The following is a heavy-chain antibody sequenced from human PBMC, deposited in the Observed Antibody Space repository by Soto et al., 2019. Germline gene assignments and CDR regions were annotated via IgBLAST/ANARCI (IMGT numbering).Heavy chain of an antibody. CDR1: GFTFSSYG. CDR2: IWYDGSNK. D-gene: IGHD6-13*01. CDR3: ARSGTSSWGWFDP. J-gene: IGHJ5*02. V-gene: IGHV3-33*01. Sequence: GGSLRLSCAASGFTFSSYGMHWVRQAPGKGLEWVAIIWYDGSNKYYTDSVKGRFTISRDNSKNTLYLQMNSLRAEDTAVYYCARSGTSSWGWFDPWGQGTLVTVSS.